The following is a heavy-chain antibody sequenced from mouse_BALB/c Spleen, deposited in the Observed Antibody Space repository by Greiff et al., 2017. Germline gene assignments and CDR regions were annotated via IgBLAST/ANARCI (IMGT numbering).Heavy chain of an antibody. CDR3: ARAVYDGNYFDY. CDR1: GFTFSSFG. D-gene: IGHD2-3*01. V-gene: IGHV2-6-7*01. CDR2: IWGDGST. Sequence: VKLMESGGGLVQPGGSRKLSCAASGFTFSSFGMHWVRQAPEKGLEWLGMIWGDGSTDYNSALKSRLSISKDNSKSQVFLKMNSLQTDDTARYYCARAVYDGNYFDYWGQGTTRTVSS. J-gene: IGHJ2*01.